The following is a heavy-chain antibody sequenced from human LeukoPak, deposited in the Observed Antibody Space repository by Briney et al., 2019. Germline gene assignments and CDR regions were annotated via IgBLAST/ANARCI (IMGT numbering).Heavy chain of an antibody. CDR1: GGSFSGYY. D-gene: IGHD6-19*01. J-gene: IGHJ4*02. CDR2: INHSGST. Sequence: SETLSLTCAVYGGSFSGYYWSWIRQPPGKGLEWIGEINHSGSTNYNPSLKSRVTISVDTSKNQFSLKLSSVTAADTAVYYCARKIAVAGYFDYWGQGTLVTVSS. V-gene: IGHV4-34*01. CDR3: ARKIAVAGYFDY.